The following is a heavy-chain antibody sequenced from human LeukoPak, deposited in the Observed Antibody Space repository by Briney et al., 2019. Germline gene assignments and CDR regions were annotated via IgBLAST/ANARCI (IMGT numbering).Heavy chain of an antibody. CDR3: AKSGIQLWSGGFDT. CDR1: GFTFSSSG. CDR2: IRYDGNNQ. Sequence: GGSLRLSCAASGFTFSSSGMHWVRQAPGKGLDWVSFIRYDGNNQYYADSVKGRFTISRDNSENTLSLQMNSLRAEDTAVYYCAKSGIQLWSGGFDTWGQGTLVTVSS. J-gene: IGHJ5*02. D-gene: IGHD5-18*01. V-gene: IGHV3-30*02.